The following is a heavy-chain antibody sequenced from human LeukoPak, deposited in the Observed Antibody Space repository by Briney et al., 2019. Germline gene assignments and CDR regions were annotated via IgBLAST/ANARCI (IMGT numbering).Heavy chain of an antibody. CDR1: GYSISSGYY. D-gene: IGHD5-24*01. CDR2: IYTSGST. CDR3: ARESGMATTY. J-gene: IGHJ4*02. Sequence: SETLSLTCTVSGYSISSGYYWGWIRQPPGKGLEWIGRIYTSGSTNYNPSLKSRVTISVDTSKNQFSLKLGSVTAADTAVYYCARESGMATTYWGQGTLVTVSS. V-gene: IGHV4-38-2*02.